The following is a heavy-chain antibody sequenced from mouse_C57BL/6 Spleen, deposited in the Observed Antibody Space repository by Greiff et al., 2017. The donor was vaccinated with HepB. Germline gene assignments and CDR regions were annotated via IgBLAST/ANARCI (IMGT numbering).Heavy chain of an antibody. D-gene: IGHD1-1*01. CDR3: ARSLIPTVVARYYFDY. CDR1: GYTFTSYW. CDR2: IDPSDSYT. J-gene: IGHJ2*01. V-gene: IGHV1-50*01. Sequence: QVQLQQPGAELVKPGASVKLSCKASGYTFTSYWMQWVKQRPGQGLEWIGEIDPSDSYTNYDQKFKGKATLTVDTSSSTAYMQLSSLTSEDSAVYYCARSLIPTVVARYYFDYWGQGTTLTVSS.